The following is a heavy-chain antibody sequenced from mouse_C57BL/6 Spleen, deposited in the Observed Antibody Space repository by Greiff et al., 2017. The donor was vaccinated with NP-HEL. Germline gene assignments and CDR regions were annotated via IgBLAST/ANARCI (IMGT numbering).Heavy chain of an antibody. CDR3: AGDYGGSYPAWLAY. D-gene: IGHD1-1*01. CDR2: IDPSDSYT. J-gene: IGHJ3*01. Sequence: QVQLQQPGAELVRPGTSVKLSCKASGYTFTSYWMHWVKQRPGQGLEWIGVIDPSDSYTNYNQKFKGKATLTVDTSSSTAYMPLSSLTSEDSAVYYCAGDYGGSYPAWLAYWAKGLWSLSLQ. V-gene: IGHV1-59*01. CDR1: GYTFTSYW.